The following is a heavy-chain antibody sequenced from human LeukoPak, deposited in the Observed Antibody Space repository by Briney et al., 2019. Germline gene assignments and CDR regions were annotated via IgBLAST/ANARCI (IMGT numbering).Heavy chain of an antibody. CDR2: IKQDGSEK. CDR1: GFTFSSYW. Sequence: GGSLRLSCAASGFTFSSYWMSWVRQAPGKGLEWVANIKQDGSEKYYVDSVKGRFTISRDNAKNSLYLQMNSLRAEDTAVYYCARVSGVEQWLEVGPYFDYWGQGTLVTVSS. CDR3: ARVSGVEQWLEVGPYFDY. J-gene: IGHJ4*02. D-gene: IGHD6-19*01. V-gene: IGHV3-7*01.